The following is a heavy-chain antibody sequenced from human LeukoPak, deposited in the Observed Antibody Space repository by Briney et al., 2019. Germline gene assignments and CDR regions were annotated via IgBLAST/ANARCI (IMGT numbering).Heavy chain of an antibody. CDR1: GFAFSNYG. V-gene: IGHV3-64D*09. CDR3: VKSHYWGYYGMDV. Sequence: PGGSLRLSCSACGFAFSNYGMHWVRQAPGKGREYVSAISGNGDRTYYADSVKVRFSISRDNSNNTMYLHMSSLRTEHTAVYFCVKSHYWGYYGMDVWGQGTTVTVSS. CDR2: ISGNGDRT. D-gene: IGHD7-27*01. J-gene: IGHJ6*02.